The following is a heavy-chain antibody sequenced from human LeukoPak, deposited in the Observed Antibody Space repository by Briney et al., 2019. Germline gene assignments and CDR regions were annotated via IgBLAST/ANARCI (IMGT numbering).Heavy chain of an antibody. Sequence: GGSLRLSCAASGFTVSSNYMSWVRQAPGKGLEWVSVIYSGGSTYYADSVKGRFTISRDNPKNTMNLQMNSLRAEDTAVYYCAKGGGVIGRSYYFDYWGQGTLVTVSS. CDR3: AKGGGVIGRSYYFDY. CDR1: GFTVSSNY. D-gene: IGHD2-8*02. J-gene: IGHJ4*02. V-gene: IGHV3-53*05. CDR2: IYSGGST.